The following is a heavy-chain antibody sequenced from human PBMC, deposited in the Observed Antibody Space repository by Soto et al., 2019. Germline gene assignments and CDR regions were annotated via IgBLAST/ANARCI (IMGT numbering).Heavy chain of an antibody. Sequence: ASVKVSCKASGYTFTSYDINWVRQATGQGLEWMGWMNPNSGNTGYAQKFQGRVTMTRKTSISTAYMELSSLRSEETAVYYCARQDIVVVPAALPTNYYYYYMDVWGKGTTVTVSS. CDR3: ARQDIVVVPAALPTNYYYYYMDV. CDR2: MNPNSGNT. D-gene: IGHD2-2*01. CDR1: GYTFTSYD. V-gene: IGHV1-8*01. J-gene: IGHJ6*03.